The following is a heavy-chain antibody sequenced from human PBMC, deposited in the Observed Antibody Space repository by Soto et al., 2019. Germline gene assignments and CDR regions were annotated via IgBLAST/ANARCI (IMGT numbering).Heavy chain of an antibody. CDR2: ISFDGTNK. J-gene: IGHJ6*02. D-gene: IGHD2-8*01. Sequence: PGGSLRLSCAASGFVFADYGVHWVRQAPGKGLEWVAVISFDGTNKFYADSVKGRFTISRDNSNNTLYLQMSSLRTEDTAVYYCAKGTLYPVVYYFYYGLDVWGQGTTVTVSS. CDR3: AKGTLYPVVYYFYYGLDV. CDR1: GFVFADYG. V-gene: IGHV3-30*18.